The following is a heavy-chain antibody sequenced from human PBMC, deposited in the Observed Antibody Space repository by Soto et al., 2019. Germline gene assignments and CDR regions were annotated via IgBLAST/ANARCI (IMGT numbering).Heavy chain of an antibody. CDR1: GFTFSSYA. Sequence: GGSLRLSCAASGFTFSSYAMSWVRQAPGKGLEWVSAISGSGGSTYYADSVKGRFTISRDNSKNTLYLQMNSLRAEDTAVYYCANRDIVVVPAAQTSPFDYWGQGTLVTVSS. V-gene: IGHV3-23*01. CDR2: ISGSGGST. CDR3: ANRDIVVVPAAQTSPFDY. J-gene: IGHJ4*02. D-gene: IGHD2-2*01.